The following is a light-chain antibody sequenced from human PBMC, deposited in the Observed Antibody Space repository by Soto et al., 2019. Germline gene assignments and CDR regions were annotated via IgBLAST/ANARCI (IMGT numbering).Light chain of an antibody. CDR3: QQRRSWPPTIT. Sequence: EIVLAQSPATLPFSPGERATLSCRASQSVSTYLAWYQQRPGQAPRLLIYDASYRATDIPPRFSGSGSGTDFTLTISSLEPEDFAVYYCQQRRSWPPTITFGQGTRLEIK. V-gene: IGKV3-11*01. CDR2: DAS. CDR1: QSVSTY. J-gene: IGKJ5*01.